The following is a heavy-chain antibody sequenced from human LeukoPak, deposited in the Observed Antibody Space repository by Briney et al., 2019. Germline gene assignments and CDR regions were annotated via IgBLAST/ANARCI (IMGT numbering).Heavy chain of an antibody. V-gene: IGHV3-7*01. CDR1: GFTFKNYW. J-gene: IGHJ4*02. D-gene: IGHD1-1*01. Sequence: LAGGSLRLSCTASGFTFKNYWMSWVRQAPGKGLECVAYIKEDGSDKDYVDSVKGRFTISRDNAKNSLYLQMDSLRAEDTAVYFCATDRNWHFDYWSQGTLVTVSS. CDR2: IKEDGSDK. CDR3: ATDRNWHFDY.